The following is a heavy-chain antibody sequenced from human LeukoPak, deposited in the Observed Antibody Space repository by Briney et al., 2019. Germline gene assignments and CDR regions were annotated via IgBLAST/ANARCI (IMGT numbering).Heavy chain of an antibody. J-gene: IGHJ3*02. CDR3: ARGHYYDSSGYNDAFDI. V-gene: IGHV1-2*04. CDR2: INPNSGDT. CDR1: GYTFTVYY. Sequence: ASVKVSCKSSGYTFTVYYIHWVRQAPGQGLEWMGWINPNSGDTNSAQKFQGWVTMTRDTSISTAYMELSRLRSDDTAVYYCARGHYYDSSGYNDAFDIWGQGTMVTVSS. D-gene: IGHD3-22*01.